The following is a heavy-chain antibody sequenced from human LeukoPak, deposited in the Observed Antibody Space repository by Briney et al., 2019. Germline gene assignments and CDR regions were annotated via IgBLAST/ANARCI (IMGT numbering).Heavy chain of an antibody. V-gene: IGHV3-20*04. CDR3: ARGYCSSTSCYVHYFDY. J-gene: IGHJ4*02. CDR1: GFTFDDYG. Sequence: GGTLRLSCAASGFTFDDYGMSWVRQAPGKGLEWVSGINWNGGSTGYADSVKGRFTISRDNAKNSLYLQMNSLRAEDTALYYCARGYCSSTSCYVHYFDYWGQGTLVTVSS. D-gene: IGHD2-2*01. CDR2: INWNGGST.